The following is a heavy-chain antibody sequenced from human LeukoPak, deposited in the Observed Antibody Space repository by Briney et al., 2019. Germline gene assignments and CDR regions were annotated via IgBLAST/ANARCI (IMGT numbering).Heavy chain of an antibody. J-gene: IGHJ4*02. D-gene: IGHD5-24*01. V-gene: IGHV4-59*01. Sequence: PSETLSLTCPVSAGSISSYYWSWIRPPPGQGLVWIGYIYYSGSTNYNPSLKSRVTISVDTSKNQFSLKLSSVTAADTAVYYCARDDMSRDGYNYHLDYWGQGTLVTVSS. CDR1: AGSISSYY. CDR2: IYYSGST. CDR3: ARDDMSRDGYNYHLDY.